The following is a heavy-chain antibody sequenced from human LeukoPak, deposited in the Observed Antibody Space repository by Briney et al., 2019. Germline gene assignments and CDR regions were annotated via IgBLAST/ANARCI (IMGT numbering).Heavy chain of an antibody. J-gene: IGHJ4*02. CDR1: GFTFNNYA. D-gene: IGHD3-10*01. CDR2: ISGSGGST. CDR3: AKGGGFMVRGVMFDY. V-gene: IGHV3-23*01. Sequence: GGSLRLSCAASGFTFNNYAITWVRQAPGKGLEWVSSISGSGGSTYYADSVKGRFTISRDNSKNTLYLQMNSLRAEDTAVYYCAKGGGFMVRGVMFDYWGQGTLVTVSS.